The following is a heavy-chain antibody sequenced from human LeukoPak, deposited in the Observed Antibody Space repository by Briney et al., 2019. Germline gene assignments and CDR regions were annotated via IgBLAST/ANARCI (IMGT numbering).Heavy chain of an antibody. J-gene: IGHJ4*02. CDR1: GFTFSSFA. CDR3: ARNDDYGGNGYFDY. D-gene: IGHD4-23*01. Sequence: PGGSLRLSCAASGFTFSSFAMSWVCQAPGKGLEWVSVISGSGNSTYYADSVKGRFTVSRDNSKNTLYLQMNSLRAEDTALYYCARNDDYGGNGYFDYWGQGTLVTGSS. V-gene: IGHV3-23*01. CDR2: ISGSGNST.